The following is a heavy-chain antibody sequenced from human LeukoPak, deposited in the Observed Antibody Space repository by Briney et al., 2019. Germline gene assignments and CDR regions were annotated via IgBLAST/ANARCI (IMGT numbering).Heavy chain of an antibody. CDR3: ASADSSGYYGTFFDY. D-gene: IGHD3-22*01. CDR1: GGSISSYY. V-gene: IGHV4-59*01. CDR2: IYYSGST. Sequence: SETLSLTCTVSGGSISSYYWSWIRQPPGKGLEWIGYIYYSGSTNYNPSLKSRVTISVDTSKNQFSLKLSSVTAADTAVYYCASADSSGYYGTFFDYWGQGTLVTVSS. J-gene: IGHJ4*02.